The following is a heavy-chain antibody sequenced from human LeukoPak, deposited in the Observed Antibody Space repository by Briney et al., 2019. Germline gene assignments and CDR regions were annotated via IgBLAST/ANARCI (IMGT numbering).Heavy chain of an antibody. CDR3: AKDTRAIVGSAHNAFDI. V-gene: IGHV3-20*04. Sequence: PGGSLRLSCAASGFTFDDYGMSWVRQAPGKGLEWVSGINWNGGSTGYADSVKGRFTISRDNAKNSLNLQMNSLRAEDTALYYCAKDTRAIVGSAHNAFDIWGQGTMVTVSS. CDR2: INWNGGST. CDR1: GFTFDDYG. J-gene: IGHJ3*02. D-gene: IGHD1-26*01.